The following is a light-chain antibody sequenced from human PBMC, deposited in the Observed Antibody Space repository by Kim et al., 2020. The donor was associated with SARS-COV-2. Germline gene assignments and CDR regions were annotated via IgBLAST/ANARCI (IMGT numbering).Light chain of an antibody. V-gene: IGKV1-39*01. CDR1: QTISNY. Sequence: DIQMTQSPSSLSASVGDRVTITCRASQTISNYLNWYQQKPGKAPELLIYAASSLQSGVPSRFTGSGSGTEFTLIIFSLQPEDFATYFCQQSYNTPLTFGQGTRLEIK. CDR3: QQSYNTPLT. CDR2: AAS. J-gene: IGKJ5*01.